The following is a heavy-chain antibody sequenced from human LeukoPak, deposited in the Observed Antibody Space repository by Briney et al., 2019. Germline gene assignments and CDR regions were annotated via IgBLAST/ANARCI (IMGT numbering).Heavy chain of an antibody. V-gene: IGHV4-59*01. Sequence: SETLSLTCTVSGGSISSYYWSWIRQPPGKGLEWIGYIYYSGSTNYNPSLKSRVTISVDTSKNQFSLKLSSVTAADTAVYYCAREGYSYGRYYDYWGQGTLVTVSS. CDR1: GGSISSYY. D-gene: IGHD5-18*01. CDR2: IYYSGST. CDR3: AREGYSYGRYYDY. J-gene: IGHJ4*02.